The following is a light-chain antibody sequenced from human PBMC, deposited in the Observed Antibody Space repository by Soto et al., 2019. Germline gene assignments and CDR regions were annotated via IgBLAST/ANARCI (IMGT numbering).Light chain of an antibody. V-gene: IGLV2-14*01. CDR2: DVS. Sequence: QSALTQPASGLGSPGRWLPISCPETRSAVGGYNYVSWYQQHPGKAPKLMIYDVSNRPSGVSNRFSGSKSGNTASLTISGLQAEDEADYYCSSYTSSSTQVFGTGTKVTVL. J-gene: IGLJ1*01. CDR3: SSYTSSSTQV. CDR1: RSAVGGYNY.